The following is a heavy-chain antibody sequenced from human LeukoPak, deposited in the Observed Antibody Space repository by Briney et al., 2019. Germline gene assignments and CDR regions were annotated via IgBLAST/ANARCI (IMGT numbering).Heavy chain of an antibody. Sequence: SETLSLTCTVSGGSISTYYWGWIRQPPGKGLEWIGHIHYSGGTRYNPSLNSRATISIDTSKKQSSLKLSSVTAADTTLYYCASRRAEGGSEGRYNWFDPWGQGTLVTVSS. CDR2: IHYSGGT. D-gene: IGHD6-25*01. CDR3: ASRRAEGGSEGRYNWFDP. V-gene: IGHV4-59*08. J-gene: IGHJ5*02. CDR1: GGSISTYY.